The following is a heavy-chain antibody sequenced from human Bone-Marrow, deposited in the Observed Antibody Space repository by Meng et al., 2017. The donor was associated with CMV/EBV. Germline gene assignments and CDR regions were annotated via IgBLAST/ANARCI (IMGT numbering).Heavy chain of an antibody. CDR1: GYTFTGYY. CDR3: ARGEGYDYGDSFDY. D-gene: IGHD4-17*01. CDR2: MNPNSGNT. Sequence: ASVKVSCKASGYTFTGYYMHWVRQAPGQGLEWMGWMNPNSGNTGYAQKFQGRVTMTRNTSISKAYMELSSLRSEDTAVYYCARGEGYDYGDSFDYWGQGTLVTVSS. V-gene: IGHV1-8*02. J-gene: IGHJ4*02.